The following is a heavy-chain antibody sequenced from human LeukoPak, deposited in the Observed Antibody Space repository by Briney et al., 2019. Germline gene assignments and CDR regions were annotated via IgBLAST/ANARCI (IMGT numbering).Heavy chain of an antibody. CDR3: AKDRANWAIDD. D-gene: IGHD3-16*01. CDR1: GFTFTNAW. J-gene: IGHJ4*02. Sequence: PGGSLRLSCAASGFTFTNAWMNWVRQAPGKGLEWISYIGGDGIAFYADSVKGRFTASKDDARKSMYLQMNSLRVEDTAVYYCAKDRANWAIDDWGQGTQVTVSS. V-gene: IGHV3-69-1*01. CDR2: IGGDGIA.